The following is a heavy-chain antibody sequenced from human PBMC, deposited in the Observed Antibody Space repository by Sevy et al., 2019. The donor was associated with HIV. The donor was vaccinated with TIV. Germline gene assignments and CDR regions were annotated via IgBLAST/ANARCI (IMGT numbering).Heavy chain of an antibody. CDR3: AIDHRRDGMIVVPFEK. CDR2: IRSETGGGTT. J-gene: IGHJ4*02. V-gene: IGHV3-15*01. CDR1: GLSFSNAW. D-gene: IGHD3-22*01. Sequence: GGSLRLSCAASGLSFSNAWMAWVRQAPGKGLEWVGRIRSETGGGTTDFAAFAKGKFTISRADPKNTLYLQMNSLKTEDTAVYYCAIDHRRDGMIVVPFEKWGLGTLVTVSS.